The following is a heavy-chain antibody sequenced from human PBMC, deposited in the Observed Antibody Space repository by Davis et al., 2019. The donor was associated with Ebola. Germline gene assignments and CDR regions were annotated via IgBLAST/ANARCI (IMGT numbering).Heavy chain of an antibody. CDR3: ARSDYIWGSYRQFDY. CDR1: AGTFSSYA. CDR2: IIPIFGTA. V-gene: IGHV1-69*06. D-gene: IGHD3-16*02. J-gene: IGHJ4*02. Sequence: AASVKVSCKASAGTFSSYAISWVRQAPGQGLEWMGGIIPIFGTANYAQKFQGRVTITADKSTSTAYMELSSLRSEDTAVYYCARSDYIWGSYRQFDYWGQGTLVTVSS.